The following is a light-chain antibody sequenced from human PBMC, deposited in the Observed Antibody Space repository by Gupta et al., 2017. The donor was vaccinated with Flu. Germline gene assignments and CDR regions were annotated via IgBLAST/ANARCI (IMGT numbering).Light chain of an antibody. V-gene: IGKV1-39*01. CDR3: QQSYSTPYT. Sequence: PSSRYAYGGERVTITCRARKSSSTYLNWYQQKPGKAPRLLIYAASSLLSGVPSTFSGSGSGTDFTLTNSSLQPEDFATYYCQQSYSTPYTFGQGTKVEIK. CDR2: AAS. CDR1: KSSSTY. J-gene: IGKJ2*01.